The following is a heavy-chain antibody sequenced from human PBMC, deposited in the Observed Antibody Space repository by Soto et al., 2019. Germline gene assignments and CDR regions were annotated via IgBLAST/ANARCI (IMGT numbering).Heavy chain of an antibody. CDR2: ISWDGEST. CDR1: GYAFEDYA. CDR3: ATVGQLHITKGHAYFDN. Sequence: GGSLRLSCATSGYAFEDYAMHWVRQVPGKGLEWVSLISWDGESTYYADPVKGRFTVSRDNSEKSLYLQMNSVRVDDTALYYCATVGQLHITKGHAYFDNWGQGTLVTVSS. V-gene: IGHV3-43D*04. D-gene: IGHD1-20*01. J-gene: IGHJ4*02.